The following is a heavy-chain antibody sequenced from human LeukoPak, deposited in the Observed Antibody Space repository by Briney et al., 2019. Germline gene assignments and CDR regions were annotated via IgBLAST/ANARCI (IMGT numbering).Heavy chain of an antibody. D-gene: IGHD4-17*01. CDR1: GFTFSSYA. CDR2: ISYDGSNK. CDR3: ARAPIGGDYAAYFDY. J-gene: IGHJ4*02. Sequence: PGGSLRLSCAASGFTFSSYAMHWVRQAPGKGLEWVAVISYDGSNKYYADSVKGRFTISRDNSKNTLYLQMNSLRAEGTAVYYCARAPIGGDYAAYFDYWGQGTLVTVSS. V-gene: IGHV3-30-3*01.